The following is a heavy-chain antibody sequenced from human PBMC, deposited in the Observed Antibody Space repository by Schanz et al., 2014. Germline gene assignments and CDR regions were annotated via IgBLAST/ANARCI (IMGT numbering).Heavy chain of an antibody. D-gene: IGHD3-10*02. CDR3: AKRFHCSGSHPFDY. V-gene: IGHV3-23*04. CDR1: GFTFSNCD. J-gene: IGHJ4*02. Sequence: EVQLVESGGGLVQRGGSLRLSCAVSGFTFSNCDMTWVRQAPGKGLEWVAIIDGRGITTFYADSVKGRFTISRDNAKNTVYLQMNSLRDDDTAVYYCAKRFHCSGSHPFDYWGQGTLVTVSS. CDR2: IDGRGITT.